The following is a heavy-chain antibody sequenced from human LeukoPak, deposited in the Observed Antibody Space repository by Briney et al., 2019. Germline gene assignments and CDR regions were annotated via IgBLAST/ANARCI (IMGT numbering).Heavy chain of an antibody. CDR1: GYTFTSYY. CDR3: ARTVYSSSWYTNWFDP. V-gene: IGHV1-46*01. D-gene: IGHD6-13*01. Sequence: ASVKVSCKASGYTFTSYYMHWVRQSPGQGLEWMGIINPSGGSTSYAQKFQGRVTMTRDTSTSTVYMELSSLRSEDTAVYYCARTVYSSSWYTNWFDPWGQGTLVTVSS. CDR2: INPSGGST. J-gene: IGHJ5*02.